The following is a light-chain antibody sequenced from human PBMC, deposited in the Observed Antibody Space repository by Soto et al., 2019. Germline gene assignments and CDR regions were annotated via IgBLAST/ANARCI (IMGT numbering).Light chain of an antibody. CDR2: KVS. V-gene: IGKV2-30*02. J-gene: IGKJ2*01. CDR3: MQGTHWPPYT. CDR1: RSLVHSDGNTY. Sequence: DVVMTQSPLSLPVTLGQPASISCRSSRSLVHSDGNTYLNWFQQRPGQSPRRLIYKVSNRDSGGTNRFSGSGPGPNFTLKISRVDAEDVGVYYCMQGTHWPPYTFGQGTKLEIK.